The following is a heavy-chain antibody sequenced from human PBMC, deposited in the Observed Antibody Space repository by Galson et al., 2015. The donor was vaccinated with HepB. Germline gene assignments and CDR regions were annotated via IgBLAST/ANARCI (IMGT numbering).Heavy chain of an antibody. J-gene: IGHJ4*02. V-gene: IGHV3-30-3*01. Sequence: SLRLSCAASGFTFSNAWMSWVRQAPGKGLEWVAVISYDGSNKYYADSVKGRFTISRDNSKNTLYLQMNSVRAEDTAVYCCARDSKTDGYNYDYFDYWGQGTLVTVSS. CDR1: GFTFSNAW. CDR2: ISYDGSNK. D-gene: IGHD5-24*01. CDR3: ARDSKTDGYNYDYFDY.